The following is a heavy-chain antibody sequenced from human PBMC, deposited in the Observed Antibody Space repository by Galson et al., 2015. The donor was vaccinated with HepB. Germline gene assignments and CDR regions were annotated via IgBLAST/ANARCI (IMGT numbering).Heavy chain of an antibody. CDR1: GFTFSFYW. D-gene: IGHD4-23*01. Sequence: SLRLSCAASGFTFSFYWMHWVRQAPRKGLVWVSRINNDGTTTNYADSVKGRFTISRDNAKNPLYLQMNSLRAEDTAVYYCARPYGGNYHFDYWGQGTLVTVSS. CDR3: ARPYGGNYHFDY. V-gene: IGHV3-74*01. J-gene: IGHJ4*02. CDR2: INNDGTTT.